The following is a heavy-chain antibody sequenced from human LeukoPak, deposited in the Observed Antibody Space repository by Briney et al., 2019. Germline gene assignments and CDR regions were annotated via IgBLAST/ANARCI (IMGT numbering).Heavy chain of an antibody. CDR1: GFTSRFTFSDYE. CDR3: TTITVAAAFDY. CDR2: ISSSGSTK. Sequence: GGSLRLSCAVSGFTSRFTFSDYEMNWVRQAPGKGLEWVSYISSSGSTKYYADSVKGRFTISRDNAKNSLYLQMNSLRAEDTAVYYCTTITVAAAFDYWGQGTLVTVSS. V-gene: IGHV3-48*03. D-gene: IGHD6-19*01. J-gene: IGHJ4*02.